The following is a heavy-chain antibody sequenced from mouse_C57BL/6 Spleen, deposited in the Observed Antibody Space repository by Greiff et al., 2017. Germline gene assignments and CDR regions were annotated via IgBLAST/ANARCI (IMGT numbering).Heavy chain of an antibody. J-gene: IGHJ1*03. V-gene: IGHV2-5*01. CDR3: AKTYYGRSSTGYFDV. CDR1: GFSLTSYG. CDR2: IWRGGST. Sequence: QVHVKQSGPGLVQPSQSLSITCTVSGFSLTSYGVHWVRQSPGKGLEWLGVIWRGGSTDYNAAFMSRLSSTKDNSKSQVFFKMNSLQADDTAIYYCAKTYYGRSSTGYFDVWGTGTTVTVSS. D-gene: IGHD1-1*01.